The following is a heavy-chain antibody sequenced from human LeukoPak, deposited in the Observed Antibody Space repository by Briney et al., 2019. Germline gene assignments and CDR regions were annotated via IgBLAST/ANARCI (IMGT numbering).Heavy chain of an antibody. Sequence: FISFAISWVRQAPGQGLEWMGGIIPIFGTANYAQKFQGRVTITADESTSTAYMELSSLRSEDTAVYYCAKDYSKTSYYGSGTYYRPNWFDPWGQGTLVTVSS. V-gene: IGHV1-69*01. D-gene: IGHD3-10*01. CDR2: IIPIFGTA. CDR1: FISFA. J-gene: IGHJ5*02. CDR3: AKDYSKTSYYGSGTYYRPNWFDP.